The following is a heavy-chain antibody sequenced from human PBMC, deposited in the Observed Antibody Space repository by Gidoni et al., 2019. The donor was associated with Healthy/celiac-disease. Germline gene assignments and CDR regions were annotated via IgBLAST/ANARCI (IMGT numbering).Heavy chain of an antibody. CDR3: ASGNPPRGWFDP. D-gene: IGHD1-26*01. V-gene: IGHV1-69*01. Sequence: QVQLVQSGAEVKKPGSSVQVSCQASGGTFSSYAISWVRQAPGQGLEWMGGIIPIFGTANYAQKFQGRVTITADESTRTAYMELSSLRSEDTAVYYCASGNPPRGWFDPWGQGTLVTVSS. J-gene: IGHJ5*02. CDR1: GGTFSSYA. CDR2: IIPIFGTA.